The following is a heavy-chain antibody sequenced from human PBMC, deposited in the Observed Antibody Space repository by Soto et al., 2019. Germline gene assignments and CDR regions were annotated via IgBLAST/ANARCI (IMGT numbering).Heavy chain of an antibody. CDR1: GYTFASYS. J-gene: IGHJ5*02. Sequence: QVQLVQSGGEVRKPGASVKVSCKTSGYTFASYSITWVRQAPGQGLEWLGWISPDNGNTNYAQKVQGRVNMSTDTSTSTVYMDLRSLRSDDTAVYYCARDNDCFDPWGQGTLVTVSS. CDR2: ISPDNGNT. D-gene: IGHD2-8*01. CDR3: ARDNDCFDP. V-gene: IGHV1-18*01.